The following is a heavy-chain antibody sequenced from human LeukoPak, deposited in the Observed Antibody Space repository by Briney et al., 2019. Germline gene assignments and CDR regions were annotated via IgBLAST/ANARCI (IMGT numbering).Heavy chain of an antibody. V-gene: IGHV3-74*01. J-gene: IGHJ3*02. D-gene: IGHD4-23*01. CDR1: GFTFSSYW. CDR2: INTDGSST. CDR3: VSHVYGGSPFDI. Sequence: GGSLRLSCAASGFTFSSYWIHWVRQVPGKGLVWVSRINTDGSSTSYADSVKGRFTISRDDAENTLYLQMNSLRAEDTAVYHCVSHVYGGSPFDIWGQGTMVTVSS.